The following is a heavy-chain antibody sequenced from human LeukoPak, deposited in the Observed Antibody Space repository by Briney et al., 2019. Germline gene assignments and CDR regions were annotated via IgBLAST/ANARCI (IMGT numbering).Heavy chain of an antibody. D-gene: IGHD2-2*01. V-gene: IGHV3-73*01. CDR1: GFTFSSYA. J-gene: IGHJ6*02. CDR3: TRHRDCSSTSCFSYYYYGMDV. CDR2: IRSKANSYAT. Sequence: GGSLRLSCAASGFTFSSYAMSWVRQASGKGLEWVGRIRSKANSYATAYAASVKGRFTISRDDSKNTAYLQMNSLKTEDTAVYYCTRHRDCSSTSCFSYYYYGMDVWGQGTTVTVSS.